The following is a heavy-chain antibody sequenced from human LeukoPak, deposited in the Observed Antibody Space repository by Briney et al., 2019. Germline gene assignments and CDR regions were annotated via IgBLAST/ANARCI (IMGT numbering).Heavy chain of an antibody. J-gene: IGHJ5*02. CDR1: GYTFTSYY. Sequence: ASVKVSCKASGYTFTSYYMHWVRQAPGQGLEWMGIINPSGGSTSYAQKFQGRVTMTRDTSTSTVYMELSSLRSEDTAVYYCARDCAGGGDCYQDWFDPWGQGTLVTVSS. CDR3: ARDCAGGGDCYQDWFDP. V-gene: IGHV1-46*01. D-gene: IGHD2-21*02. CDR2: INPSGGST.